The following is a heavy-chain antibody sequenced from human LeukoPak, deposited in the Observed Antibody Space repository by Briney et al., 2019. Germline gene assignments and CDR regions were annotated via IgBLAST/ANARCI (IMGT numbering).Heavy chain of an antibody. D-gene: IGHD1-26*01. CDR3: ARGRGSRNEDAFDI. Sequence: ASVKVSCKASGYTFTGYYIHWVRQAPGQGLEWMGWINPNSGGTNYAQKFQGRVTMTRDTSISTAYMELSRLRSDDTAVYYCARGRGSRNEDAFDIWGQGTMVTVSS. CDR2: INPNSGGT. V-gene: IGHV1-2*02. CDR1: GYTFTGYY. J-gene: IGHJ3*02.